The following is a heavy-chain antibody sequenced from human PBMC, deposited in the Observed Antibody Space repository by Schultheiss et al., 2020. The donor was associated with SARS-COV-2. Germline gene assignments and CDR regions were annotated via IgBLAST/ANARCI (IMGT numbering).Heavy chain of an antibody. Sequence: ASVKVSCKASGYTFTGYYMHWVRQAPGQGLEWMGIINPSGGSTSYAQKFQGRVTMTRDTSISTAYMELSRLRSDDTAVYYCARGDDYGFYYFDYWGQGTLVTVSS. V-gene: IGHV1-2*02. CDR3: ARGDDYGFYYFDY. J-gene: IGHJ4*02. CDR1: GYTFTGYY. D-gene: IGHD4-17*01. CDR2: INPSGGST.